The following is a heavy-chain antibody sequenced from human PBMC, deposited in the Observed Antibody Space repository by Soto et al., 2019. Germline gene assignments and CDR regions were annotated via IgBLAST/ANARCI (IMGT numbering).Heavy chain of an antibody. D-gene: IGHD3-22*01. V-gene: IGHV3-23*01. Sequence: GGSLRLSCAASGFTFSSYAMSWVRQAPGKGLEWVSAISGSGGSTYYADYVKGRFTISRDNSKNTLYLQMNSLRAEDTAVYYCAKDPRPVHYYDSSGYWYYFDYWGQGTLVTVSS. CDR2: ISGSGGST. CDR3: AKDPRPVHYYDSSGYWYYFDY. CDR1: GFTFSSYA. J-gene: IGHJ4*02.